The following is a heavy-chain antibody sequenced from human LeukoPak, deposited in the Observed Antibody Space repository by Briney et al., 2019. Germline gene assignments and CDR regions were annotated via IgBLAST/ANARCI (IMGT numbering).Heavy chain of an antibody. Sequence: SVKVSCKASGGTFSNYGISWVRQAPGQGLEWMGGIIPIFDTAKYAQKFQGRVTITTDESTSTAYMELSSLRSEDTAVYYCARAVAGTVWFDPWGQGTLVTVSS. CDR3: ARAVAGTVWFDP. D-gene: IGHD6-19*01. CDR1: GGTFSNYG. J-gene: IGHJ5*02. V-gene: IGHV1-69*05. CDR2: IIPIFDTA.